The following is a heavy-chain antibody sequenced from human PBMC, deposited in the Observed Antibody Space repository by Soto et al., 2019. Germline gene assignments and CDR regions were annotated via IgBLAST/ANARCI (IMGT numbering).Heavy chain of an antibody. J-gene: IGHJ4*02. Sequence: GGSLRLSCIPSGFIFSDYEMNWVRQAPGKGLEWVSYISSNGETAYYADSVKGRFTISRDNAKYSLHLQMNSLRAEDTAVYYCVRGYRYNTSGYYSDFDFWGQGALVTVSS. D-gene: IGHD3-22*01. CDR1: GFIFSDYE. CDR3: VRGYRYNTSGYYSDFDF. CDR2: ISSNGETA. V-gene: IGHV3-48*03.